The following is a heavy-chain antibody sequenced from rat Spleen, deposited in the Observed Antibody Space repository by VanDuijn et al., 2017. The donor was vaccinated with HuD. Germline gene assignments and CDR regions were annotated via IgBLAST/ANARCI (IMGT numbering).Heavy chain of an antibody. CDR2: IWGNGNT. V-gene: IGHV2S61*01. J-gene: IGHJ2*01. CDR3: ARGGTFDY. CDR1: GFSLSSNS. D-gene: IGHD4-3*01. Sequence: QVQLKESGPGLVQPSQTLSLTCTVSGFSLSSNSIHWVRQPPGKGLEWMGVIWGNGNTNYNSALKSRLSISRDTSKSQVFLKMNNLQTEDTAMYFCARGGTFDYWGQGVMVTVSS.